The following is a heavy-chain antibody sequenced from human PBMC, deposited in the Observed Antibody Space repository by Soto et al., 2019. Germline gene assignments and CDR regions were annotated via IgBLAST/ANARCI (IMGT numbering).Heavy chain of an antibody. CDR2: IYPGDSDT. D-gene: IGHD6-13*01. CDR3: ARQFSGIAAAGINYYYYYMDV. J-gene: IGHJ6*03. V-gene: IGHV5-51*01. CDR1: GYSFTSYW. Sequence: PGESLKISCKGSGYSFTSYWIGWVRQMPGKGLEWMGIIYPGDSDTRYSPSFQGQVTISADKSISTAYLQWSSLKASDTAMYYCARQFSGIAAAGINYYYYYMDVWGKGTTVTVSS.